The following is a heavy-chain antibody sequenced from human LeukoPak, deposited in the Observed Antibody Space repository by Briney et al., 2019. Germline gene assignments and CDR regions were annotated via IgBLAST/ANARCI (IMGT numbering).Heavy chain of an antibody. D-gene: IGHD1-26*01. CDR3: ATNRVGTYDRPFDI. CDR1: GGSINSHY. Sequence: SETLSLTCIVSGGSINSHYWSWIRQPPGKGLEWIGDIHYTGTTKYNPSVKSRVTISIDTSKNQFSLELSSVTATDTAVYFCATNRVGTYDRPFDIWGRGTMVTVSS. CDR2: IHYTGTT. J-gene: IGHJ3*02. V-gene: IGHV4-59*08.